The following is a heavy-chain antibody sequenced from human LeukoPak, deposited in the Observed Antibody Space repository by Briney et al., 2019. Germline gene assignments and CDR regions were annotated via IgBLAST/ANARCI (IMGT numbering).Heavy chain of an antibody. Sequence: PGGSLRLSCAASGFTFSSYSMNWVSQAPGKGLEWVSSISSSSSYIYYADSVKGRFTISRDNAKNSLYLQMNSLRAEDTAVYYCARDRGPSRIAVAGTEFDYWGQGTLVTVSS. J-gene: IGHJ4*02. CDR3: ARDRGPSRIAVAGTEFDY. V-gene: IGHV3-21*01. CDR2: ISSSSSYI. CDR1: GFTFSSYS. D-gene: IGHD6-19*01.